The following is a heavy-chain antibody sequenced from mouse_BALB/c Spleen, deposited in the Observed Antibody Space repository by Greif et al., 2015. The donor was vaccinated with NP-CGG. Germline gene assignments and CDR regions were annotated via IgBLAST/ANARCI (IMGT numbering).Heavy chain of an antibody. CDR1: GYTFTDYA. V-gene: IGHV1S137*01. CDR3: ARKDGPRAMDY. J-gene: IGHJ4*01. CDR2: ISTYYGDA. D-gene: IGHD2-3*01. Sequence: VKLMESGAELVRPGVSVKISCKGSGYTFTDYAMHWVKQSHAKSLEWIGVISTYYGDASYNQKFKGKATMTVDKSSSTAYMELARLTSEDSAIYYCARKDGPRAMDYWGQGTSVTVSS.